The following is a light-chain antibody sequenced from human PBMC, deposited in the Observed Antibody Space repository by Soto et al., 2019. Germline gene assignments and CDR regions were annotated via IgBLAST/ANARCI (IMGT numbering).Light chain of an antibody. CDR3: SSCRSSSTLLYV. Sequence: QSVLTQPASVSGSPGQSITISCTGTSSDVGTYNFVSWYQQHPGKAPKLMIYEVSNRPSGVSNRFSGSKSGNTASLTISGLQAEDEADYYCSSCRSSSTLLYVFGTGTKVTVL. J-gene: IGLJ1*01. CDR2: EVS. CDR1: SSDVGTYNF. V-gene: IGLV2-14*01.